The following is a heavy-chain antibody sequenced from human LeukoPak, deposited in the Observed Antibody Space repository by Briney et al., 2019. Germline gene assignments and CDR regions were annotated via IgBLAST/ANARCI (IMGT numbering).Heavy chain of an antibody. V-gene: IGHV1-69*10. D-gene: IGHD5-12*01. J-gene: IGHJ3*02. CDR1: GGTFSSYA. Sequence: SVKVSCKASGGTFSSYAISWVRQAPGQGLEWRGRIIPILGIANYAQKFQGRVTITADKSTSTAYMELSSLRSEDTAVYYCARENVDIVATDAFDIWGQGTMVTVSS. CDR3: ARENVDIVATDAFDI. CDR2: IIPILGIA.